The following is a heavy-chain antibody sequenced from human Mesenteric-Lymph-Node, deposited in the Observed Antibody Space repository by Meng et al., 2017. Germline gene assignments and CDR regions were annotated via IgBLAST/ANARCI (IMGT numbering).Heavy chain of an antibody. D-gene: IGHD4-17*01. CDR2: ISGSGDST. V-gene: IGHV3-23*01. J-gene: IGHJ3*01. CDR3: AKDPNGDYLGAFDF. CDR1: GFTFNSYG. Sequence: GESLKISCEASGFTFNSYGMNWVGQAPGKGLEWVSSISGSGDSTDYADSVKGRFTISRDNSKSTLYLQMNSLRVDDTGVYYCAKDPNGDYLGAFDFWGQGTMVTVSS.